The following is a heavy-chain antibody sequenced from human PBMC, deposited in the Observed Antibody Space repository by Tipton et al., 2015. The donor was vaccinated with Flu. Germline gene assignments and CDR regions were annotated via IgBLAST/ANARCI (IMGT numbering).Heavy chain of an antibody. CDR1: GDSIASRYL. Sequence: TLSLTCSVSGDSIASRYLWGWIRQPPGKGLEWKGNIFRSGDKYVNPSLKSRVALSVDSSKNQFLLKLNSVTAADTAVYYCARREYSNYVSEPKNWFHPWGQGTLVTVSS. CDR2: IFRSGDK. CDR3: ARREYSNYVSEPKNWFHP. V-gene: IGHV4-38-2*01. J-gene: IGHJ5*02. D-gene: IGHD4-11*01.